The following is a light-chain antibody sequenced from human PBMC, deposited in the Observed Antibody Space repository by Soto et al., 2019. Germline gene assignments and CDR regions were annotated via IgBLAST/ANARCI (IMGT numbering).Light chain of an antibody. V-gene: IGKV3-11*01. CDR1: KSIASY. CDR3: QQRSNWPPIT. Sequence: IVLTQSPATLSLSPGERATLSCTLSKSIASYIARYQQKPGEAPRLLMNDVSNRATGIPARFSGSGSGTDFTLTISSLEPEDFAVYYCQQRSNWPPITFGQGTRLEIK. CDR2: DVS. J-gene: IGKJ5*01.